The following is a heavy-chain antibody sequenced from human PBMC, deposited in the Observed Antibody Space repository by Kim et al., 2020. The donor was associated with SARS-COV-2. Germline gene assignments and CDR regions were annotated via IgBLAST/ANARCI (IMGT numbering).Heavy chain of an antibody. J-gene: IGHJ6*02. CDR1: GYTFTGYY. V-gene: IGHV1-2*06. Sequence: ASVKVSCKASGYTFTGYYMHWVRQAPGQGLEWMGRINPNSGGTNYAQKFQGRVTMTRDTSISTAYMELSRLRSDDTAVYYCARGRKIQLWLGDYYYGMDVWGQGTTVTVSS. CDR2: INPNSGGT. D-gene: IGHD5-18*01. CDR3: ARGRKIQLWLGDYYYGMDV.